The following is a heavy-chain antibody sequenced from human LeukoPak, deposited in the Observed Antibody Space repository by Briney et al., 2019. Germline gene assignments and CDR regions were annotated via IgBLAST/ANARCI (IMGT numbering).Heavy chain of an antibody. Sequence: PGGSLRLFCAASGFSFSGHWKNWVRHPPGKGLEWVANIKADGSEKCYVDSVKGRFTISRDGAKRTVDLQMDNLRAEDTCIYYCAYRNNFEYWGQGALVTVSS. D-gene: IGHD1-26*01. V-gene: IGHV3-7*05. J-gene: IGHJ4*02. CDR2: IKADGSEK. CDR1: GFSFSGHW. CDR3: AYRNNFEY.